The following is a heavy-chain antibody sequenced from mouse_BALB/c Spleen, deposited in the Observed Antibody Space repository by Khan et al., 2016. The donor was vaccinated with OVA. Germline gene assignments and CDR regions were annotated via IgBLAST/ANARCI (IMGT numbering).Heavy chain of an antibody. CDR3: ARNYDYDEGLAY. CDR1: GFSLTTYG. J-gene: IGHJ3*01. D-gene: IGHD2-4*01. CDR2: IWSGGGT. Sequence: QVQLKESGPGLVQPSQSLSITCTVSGFSLTTYGVHWVRQSPGKGLEWLGVIWSGGGTDYSAAFISRLSISKDNSKSQVFFKMNSLQANDKAIYYCARNYDYDEGLAYWGQGTLVTVSA. V-gene: IGHV2-2*02.